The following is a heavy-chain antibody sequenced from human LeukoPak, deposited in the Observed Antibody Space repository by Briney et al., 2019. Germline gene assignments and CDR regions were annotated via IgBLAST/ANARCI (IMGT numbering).Heavy chain of an antibody. D-gene: IGHD3-3*01. J-gene: IGHJ3*02. V-gene: IGHV1-8*03. CDR3: ARTYRSGYYRDDAFDI. CDR1: GYTFTSYD. Sequence: ASVKVSCKASGYTFTSYDINWVRQATGQGLEWMGWMNPNSGNTGYAQKFQGRVTITRNTSISTAHMELSSLRSEDTAVYYCARTYRSGYYRDDAFDIWGQGTMVTVSS. CDR2: MNPNSGNT.